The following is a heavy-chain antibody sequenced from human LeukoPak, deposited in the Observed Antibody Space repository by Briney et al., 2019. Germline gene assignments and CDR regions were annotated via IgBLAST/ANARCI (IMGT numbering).Heavy chain of an antibody. CDR3: ARGVKGGYYYDSSCSPPDYFDY. D-gene: IGHD3-22*01. J-gene: IGHJ4*02. CDR1: GGSISSSSYY. Sequence: SETLSLTCTVSGGSISSSSYYWSWIRQPPGKGLEWIGEINHSGSTNYNPSLKSRVTISVDTSKNQFSLKLSSVTAADTAVYYCARGVKGGYYYDSSCSPPDYFDYWGQGTLVTVSS. CDR2: INHSGST. V-gene: IGHV4-39*07.